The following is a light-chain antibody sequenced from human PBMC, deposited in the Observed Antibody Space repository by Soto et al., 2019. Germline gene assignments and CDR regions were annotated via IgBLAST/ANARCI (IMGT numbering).Light chain of an antibody. Sequence: QSLLAQPASVSGSPGQSITISCTGTSSDVGAYNSVSWYQQHPHRAPQVIIYKGTQRPSGVSNRFSGSKSGNTAYLTISGLQVEDEAEYFCFSFTTTRTHGVGNGTKVTV. CDR3: FSFTTTRTHG. V-gene: IGLV2-14*02. J-gene: IGLJ1*01. CDR1: SSDVGAYNS. CDR2: KGT.